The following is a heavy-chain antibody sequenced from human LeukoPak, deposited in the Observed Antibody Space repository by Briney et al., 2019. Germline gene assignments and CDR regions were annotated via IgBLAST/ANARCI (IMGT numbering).Heavy chain of an antibody. CDR1: GFIVSDSY. Sequence: GGSLRLSCAAAGFIVSDSYMSWVRQAPGKGLELVSVFYAGGSTYYAGSVRGRFTISRDTSKNTLYLHMSSLRAEDTAVYFCARGRGHSGYENYALDVWGQGTTVTVSS. J-gene: IGHJ6*02. CDR2: FYAGGST. CDR3: ARGRGHSGYENYALDV. V-gene: IGHV3-66*01. D-gene: IGHD5-12*01.